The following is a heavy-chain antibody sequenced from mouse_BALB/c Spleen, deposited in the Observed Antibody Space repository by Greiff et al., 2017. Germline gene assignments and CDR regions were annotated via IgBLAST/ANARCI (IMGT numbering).Heavy chain of an antibody. CDR3: ARLGGAY. V-gene: IGHV5-9-1*01. CDR1: GFTFSSYA. Sequence: EVMLVESGGGLVKPGGSLKLSCAASGFTFSSYAMSWVRQTPEKRLEWVATISSGGSCTYYPDSVKGRFTISRDNAKNTLYLQMSSLRSEDTAMYYCARLGGAYWGQGTLVTVSA. J-gene: IGHJ3*01. CDR2: ISSGGSCT.